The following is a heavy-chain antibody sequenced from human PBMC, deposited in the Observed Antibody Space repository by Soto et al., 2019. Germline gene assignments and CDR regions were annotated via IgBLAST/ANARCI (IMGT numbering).Heavy chain of an antibody. V-gene: IGHV3-30-3*01. CDR3: ARAGSTVTSQSLLWYFDL. D-gene: IGHD4-17*01. CDR2: ISYDGSNK. J-gene: IGHJ2*01. CDR1: GFTFSSYA. Sequence: QVQLVESGGGVVQPGRSLRLSCAASGFTFSSYAMHWVRQAPGKGLEWVAVISYDGSNKYYADSVKGRFTISRDNSKPTLDLQMNSRRAEDTAVYYCARAGSTVTSQSLLWYFDLWGRGTLVTVSS.